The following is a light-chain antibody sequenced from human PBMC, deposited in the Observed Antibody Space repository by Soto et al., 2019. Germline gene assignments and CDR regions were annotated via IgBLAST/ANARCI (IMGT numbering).Light chain of an antibody. V-gene: IGKV3-15*01. Sequence: ETVMTQSPVTLSVSPGEGATLSCRASQTINNNLAWYQQKPGQAPRLLIYGASRRATGVPARFSGSGSGTEFTLTISSLQSEDLAVYYCLHYNNGPRFGQGTKVDVK. CDR1: QTINNN. CDR3: LHYNNGPR. J-gene: IGKJ1*01. CDR2: GAS.